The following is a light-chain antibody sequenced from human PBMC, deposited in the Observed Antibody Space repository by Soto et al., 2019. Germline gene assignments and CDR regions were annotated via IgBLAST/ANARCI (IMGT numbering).Light chain of an antibody. CDR3: AAWDDSLNGFWV. Sequence: QPVLTQPPSASGTPGQRVTISCSGSSSNIGSNTVNWFQQLPGTAPKLLIYSSNQRPSGVPDRFSGSKSGTSASLAISGLQSADEADYYCAAWDDSLNGFWVFGGGTKLTVL. CDR1: SSNIGSNT. CDR2: SSN. J-gene: IGLJ3*02. V-gene: IGLV1-44*01.